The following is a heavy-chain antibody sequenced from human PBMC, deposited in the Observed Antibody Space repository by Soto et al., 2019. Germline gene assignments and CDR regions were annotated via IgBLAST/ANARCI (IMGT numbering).Heavy chain of an antibody. Sequence: ASVKVSCKASGYTFTKYDISWVRQAPGQGLEWMGWISAYNGDTNYAQKLQGRVTMTTDTSTSTAYMELRSLRSDDTAVYYCARGDTMIRGVIPFDDWGQGTLVTSPQ. CDR2: ISAYNGDT. CDR1: GYTFTKYD. V-gene: IGHV1-18*01. CDR3: ARGDTMIRGVIPFDD. D-gene: IGHD3-10*01. J-gene: IGHJ4*02.